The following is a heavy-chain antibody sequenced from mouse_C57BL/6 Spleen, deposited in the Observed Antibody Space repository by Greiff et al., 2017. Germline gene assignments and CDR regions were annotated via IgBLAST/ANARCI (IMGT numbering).Heavy chain of an antibody. CDR2: IDPSDSYT. CDR1: GYTFTSYW. Sequence: QVQLQQPGAELVMPGASVKLSCKASGYTFTSYWMHWVKQRPGQGLEWIGEIDPSDSYTNYNQKFKGKSTLTVDTSSSTAYMQRSSLTSEDSAVYYCARGDYGSDFDYWGQGTTLTVSS. D-gene: IGHD1-1*01. J-gene: IGHJ2*01. CDR3: ARGDYGSDFDY. V-gene: IGHV1-69*01.